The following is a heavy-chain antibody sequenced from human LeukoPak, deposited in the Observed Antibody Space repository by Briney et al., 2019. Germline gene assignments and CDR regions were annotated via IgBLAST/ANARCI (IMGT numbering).Heavy chain of an antibody. CDR2: IKYDGSTT. Sequence: GGSLRLSCAASGFTFATYAMSWVRQAPGKGLVWVSRIKYDGSTTTYADSVKGRFTISRDNAKNTLYLQMNSLRAEDTAVYYCAKSDWFDPWGQGTLVTVSS. CDR1: GFTFATYA. J-gene: IGHJ5*02. CDR3: AKSDWFDP. V-gene: IGHV3-74*01.